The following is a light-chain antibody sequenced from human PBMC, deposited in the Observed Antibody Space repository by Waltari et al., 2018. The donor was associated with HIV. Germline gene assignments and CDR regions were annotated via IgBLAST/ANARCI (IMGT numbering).Light chain of an antibody. Sequence: EIVMTQSPVTLSVAPGERATLSCRGNQNVGNKIVWYQRRPGQSPRLIMFATSVRATGIPTRFSGSGSGTDFALIITTPQPEDYGIYYCQQYNGSWTFGRGT. CDR1: QNVGNK. V-gene: IGKV3D-15*03. CDR2: ATS. J-gene: IGKJ1*01. CDR3: QQYNGSWT.